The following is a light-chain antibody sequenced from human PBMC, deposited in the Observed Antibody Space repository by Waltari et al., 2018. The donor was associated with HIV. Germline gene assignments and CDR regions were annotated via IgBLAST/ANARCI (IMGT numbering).Light chain of an antibody. CDR1: ISKLGNDL. Sequence: QSVLPQPPSVSAAPGQKVTSSCSGSISKLGNDLVSWYQHLPGAAPKLLIYDNDKRPSRISDRFSGSKSGTSATLGITGLQTGDEADYYCGTWDTSLGAGVFGGGTKLTVL. J-gene: IGLJ3*02. CDR3: GTWDTSLGAGV. CDR2: DND. V-gene: IGLV1-51*01.